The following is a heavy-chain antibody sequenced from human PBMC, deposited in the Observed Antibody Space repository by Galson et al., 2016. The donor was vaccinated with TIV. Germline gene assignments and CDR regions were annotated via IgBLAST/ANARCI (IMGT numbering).Heavy chain of an antibody. D-gene: IGHD5-12*01. CDR2: IVVGSGDT. V-gene: IGHV1-58*02. Sequence: SVKVSCKASGFMFTSSAMQWVRQARGERLEWIGLIVVGSGDTNHAQKFQERVTFIRDMSTNTVYMELSSLRSEDTAVYYCARGNGAYDPGSKNYYHYYMDVWGKGSTVTVSS. CDR1: GFMFTSSA. J-gene: IGHJ6*03. CDR3: ARGNGAYDPGSKNYYHYYMDV.